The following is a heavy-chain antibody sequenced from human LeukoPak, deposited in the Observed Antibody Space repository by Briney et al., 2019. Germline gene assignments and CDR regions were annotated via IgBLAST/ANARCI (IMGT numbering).Heavy chain of an antibody. D-gene: IGHD4-17*01. CDR2: INSDGSSR. J-gene: IGHJ4*02. CDR3: ASLSMVTPFDY. CDR1: GFTFSSYW. Sequence: GGPLRLSCAASGFTFSSYWMHWVRQAPGKGLVWVSRINSDGSSRSYADSVKGRFTISRDNAKNTLYLQMNSLRAEDTAVYYCASLSMVTPFDYWGQGTLVTVSS. V-gene: IGHV3-74*01.